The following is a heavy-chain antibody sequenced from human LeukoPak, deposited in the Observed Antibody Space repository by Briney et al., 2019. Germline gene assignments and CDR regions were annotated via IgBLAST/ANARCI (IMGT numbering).Heavy chain of an antibody. D-gene: IGHD3-22*01. J-gene: IGHJ4*02. CDR3: AREDSTGYSSLDY. CDR2: INLKSGGT. V-gene: IGHV1-2*02. Sequence: GASVKVSCKTSGYTFTGYSILWVRQAPGQGLEWMGWINLKSGGTNYAQKFQARVTMTRETSISTAYMELSRLRSDDTAVYYCAREDSTGYSSLDYWGQGTLVTVSS. CDR1: GYTFTGYS.